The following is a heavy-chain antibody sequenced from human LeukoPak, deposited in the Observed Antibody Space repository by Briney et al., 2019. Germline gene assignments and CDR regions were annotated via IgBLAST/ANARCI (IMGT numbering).Heavy chain of an antibody. CDR3: ASSPSLGYCSSTSCFWTK. Sequence: PSETLSLTCSVSGGSISSGDYYWSWIRQPAGKGLEWIGRIYTSGSTYYNPSLKSRVTISVDTSRNQFSLKLSSVTAADTAVYYCASSPSLGYCSSTSCFWTKWGQGTLVTVSS. J-gene: IGHJ4*02. CDR2: IYTSGST. D-gene: IGHD2-2*01. CDR1: GGSISSGDYY. V-gene: IGHV4-61*02.